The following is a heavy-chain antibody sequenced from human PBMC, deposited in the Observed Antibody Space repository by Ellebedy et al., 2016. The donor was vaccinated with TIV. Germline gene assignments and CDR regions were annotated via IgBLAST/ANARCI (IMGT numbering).Heavy chain of an antibody. D-gene: IGHD1-26*01. CDR2: ISNSGSYI. Sequence: PGGSLRLSCAASGFTFSSYNMHWVRQAPGTGLEWVASISNSGSYIYYADSVKGRFTISRDNSKNSLYLQMNSLRSEDTAFYYCAKDQIGATSRDPFYGMDVWGPGTTVTVSS. CDR1: GFTFSSYN. CDR3: AKDQIGATSRDPFYGMDV. J-gene: IGHJ6*02. V-gene: IGHV3-21*04.